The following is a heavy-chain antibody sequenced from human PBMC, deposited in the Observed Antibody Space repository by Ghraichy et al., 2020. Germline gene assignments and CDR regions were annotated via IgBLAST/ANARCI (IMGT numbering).Heavy chain of an antibody. CDR3: ARVQSDRLQPGCIDP. V-gene: IGHV4-59*01. Sequence: ESLNITCTVSGGSISSYYWSWIRQPPGKGLEWIGYIYYSGSTNYNPSLKSRVTISVDTSKNQFSLKLSSVTAADTAVYYCARVQSDRLQPGCIDPWGQGTLVTVSS. CDR1: GGSISSYY. CDR2: IYYSGST. D-gene: IGHD2-8*01. J-gene: IGHJ5*02.